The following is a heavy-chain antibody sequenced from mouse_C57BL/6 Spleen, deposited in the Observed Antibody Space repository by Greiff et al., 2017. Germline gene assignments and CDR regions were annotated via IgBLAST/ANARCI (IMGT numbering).Heavy chain of an antibody. Sequence: VQLQQSGPELVKPGASVKISCKASGYAFSSSWMNWVKQRPGTGLEWIGRIYPGDGDTNYNGKFKGKATLTADKSSSTAYMQLSSLTSEDSAVYFCARGDSSGSFAYWGQGTLVTVSA. CDR2: IYPGDGDT. D-gene: IGHD3-2*02. CDR3: ARGDSSGSFAY. V-gene: IGHV1-82*01. CDR1: GYAFSSSW. J-gene: IGHJ3*01.